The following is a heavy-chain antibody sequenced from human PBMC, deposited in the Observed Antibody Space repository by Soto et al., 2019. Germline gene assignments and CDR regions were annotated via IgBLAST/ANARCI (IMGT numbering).Heavy chain of an antibody. Sequence: GASVKVSCKASGFTFTSSAVQWVRQARGQRLEWIGWIVAGSGNTNYAQKFQERVTITRDMSTSTAYMELSSLRSEDTAVYYCAADRGYSYGYRYYYGMDVWGQGTTVTVSS. CDR1: GFTFTSSA. J-gene: IGHJ6*01. CDR3: AADRGYSYGYRYYYGMDV. CDR2: IVAGSGNT. V-gene: IGHV1-58*01. D-gene: IGHD5-18*01.